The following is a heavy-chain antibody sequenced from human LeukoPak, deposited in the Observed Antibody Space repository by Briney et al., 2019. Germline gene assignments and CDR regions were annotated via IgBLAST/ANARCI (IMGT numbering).Heavy chain of an antibody. V-gene: IGHV3-30*03. CDR2: ISYDGSNK. CDR1: GFTFSSNA. J-gene: IGHJ4*02. D-gene: IGHD2-21*01. CDR3: ASGVGE. Sequence: GRSLRLSCAASGFTFSSNAMHWVRQAPGKGLEWVAVISYDGSNKYYADSVKGRFTISRDNSKNTLYLQMNSLRAEDTAVYYCASGVGEWGQGTLVTVSS.